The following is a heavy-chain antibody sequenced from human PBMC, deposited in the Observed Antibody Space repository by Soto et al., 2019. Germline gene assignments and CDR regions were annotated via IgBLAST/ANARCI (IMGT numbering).Heavy chain of an antibody. CDR3: AKDPKSSSSGLNWFDP. V-gene: IGHV3-30*18. J-gene: IGHJ5*02. CDR1: GFTFSSYG. D-gene: IGHD6-6*01. Sequence: GGSLRLSCAASGFTFSSYGMHWVRQAPGKGLEWVAVISYDGSNKYYADSVKGRFTISRDNSKNTLYLQMNSLRAEDTAVYYCAKDPKSSSSGLNWFDPWGQGTLVTVSS. CDR2: ISYDGSNK.